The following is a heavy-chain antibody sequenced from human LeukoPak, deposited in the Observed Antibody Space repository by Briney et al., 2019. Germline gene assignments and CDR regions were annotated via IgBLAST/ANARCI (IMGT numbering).Heavy chain of an antibody. CDR1: GYTFTGYY. CDR3: ARDSSSWSNNFDY. V-gene: IGHV1-2*02. D-gene: IGHD6-13*01. J-gene: IGHJ4*02. CDR2: INPNSGGT. Sequence: ASVKVSCKSSGYTFTGYYMHWVRQAPGQGLEWMGWINPNSGGTNYAQKFQGTVTMTRDTSISTAYMELSRLRSDDTAVYYCARDSSSWSNNFDYWGQGTLVTVSS.